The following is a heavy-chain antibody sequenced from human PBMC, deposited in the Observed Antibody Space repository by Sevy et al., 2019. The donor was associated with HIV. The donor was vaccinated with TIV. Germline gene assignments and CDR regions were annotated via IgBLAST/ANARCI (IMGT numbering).Heavy chain of an antibody. Sequence: GESLKISCKASGYKFTTYWIGWARQMPGKGLEWMGMIYPRDSDTRYSPSFQGQVTISADTSINTAYLQWSSVKASDTAMYFWARHVDMTTLIGGLYYFDSWGQGTLVTVSS. CDR3: ARHVDMTTLIGGLYYFDS. CDR2: IYPRDSDT. D-gene: IGHD4-4*01. J-gene: IGHJ4*02. V-gene: IGHV5-51*01. CDR1: GYKFTTYW.